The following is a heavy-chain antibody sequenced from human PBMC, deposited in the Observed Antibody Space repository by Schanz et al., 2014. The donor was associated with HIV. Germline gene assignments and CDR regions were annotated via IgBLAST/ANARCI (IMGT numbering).Heavy chain of an antibody. Sequence: EVQLVESGGGLVQPGGSLRLSCAASGFTFSSHWMHWVRQAPGKGLVWVSRINSDGSSTNYADSVKGRLTISRDNAKNTLYLQMNSLRADDTAVYYCAKGWRGYSISSLVDYWGQGSLVTVSS. CDR1: GFTFSSHW. J-gene: IGHJ4*02. D-gene: IGHD6-6*01. V-gene: IGHV3-74*01. CDR3: AKGWRGYSISSLVDY. CDR2: INSDGSST.